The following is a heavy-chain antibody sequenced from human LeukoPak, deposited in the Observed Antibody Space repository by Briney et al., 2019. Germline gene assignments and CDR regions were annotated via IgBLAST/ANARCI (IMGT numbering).Heavy chain of an antibody. J-gene: IGHJ6*02. CDR3: ARDRHCSTIACRREDASYYYGVDV. CDR2: IYYNGNT. V-gene: IGHV4-59*01. D-gene: IGHD2-2*01. CDR1: GGSFGYYY. Sequence: KASETLSLTCTVSGGSFGYYYWTWIRQAPGKGLEWIGYIYYNGNTNYNPSLKSRVTISVDTSKNQFSLKLNSVTAADAAVYFCARDRHCSTIACRREDASYYYGVDVWGQGTAVTVSS.